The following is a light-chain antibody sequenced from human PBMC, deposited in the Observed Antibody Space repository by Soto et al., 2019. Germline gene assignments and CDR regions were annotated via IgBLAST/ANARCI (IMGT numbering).Light chain of an antibody. CDR3: QQYGSSPKT. CDR2: GAS. V-gene: IGKV3-20*01. Sequence: EIVLTQSPGPLSLSPGERATLSCRASPSVSSSYLAWYQQKPGQAPRLLIYGASSRATGIPDRFSGSGSGTDFTLTSSRLEPEDFAVYYCQQYGSSPKTFGQGTKVEIK. CDR1: PSVSSSY. J-gene: IGKJ1*01.